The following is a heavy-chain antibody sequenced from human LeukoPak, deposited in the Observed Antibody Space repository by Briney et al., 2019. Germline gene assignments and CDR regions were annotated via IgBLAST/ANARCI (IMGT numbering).Heavy chain of an antibody. J-gene: IGHJ4*02. D-gene: IGHD3-22*01. CDR1: GFTFSSYW. CDR3: ARGARGYYDSSGYYLLLFDY. V-gene: IGHV3-7*01. CDR2: IKQDGSEK. Sequence: GGSLRLSCAASGFTFSSYWMSWVRQAPGKGLEWVANIKQDGSEKYYVDSVKGRFTISRDNAKNSLYLQMNSLRAEDTAVYYCARGARGYYDSSGYYLLLFDYWGQGTLVTVSS.